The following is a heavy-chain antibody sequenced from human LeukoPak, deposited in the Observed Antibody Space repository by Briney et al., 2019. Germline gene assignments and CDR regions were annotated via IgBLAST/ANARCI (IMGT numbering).Heavy chain of an antibody. CDR3: ASRSGGDGAFDI. J-gene: IGHJ3*02. V-gene: IGHV4-59*01. CDR2: NYYSGSA. CDR1: VGSISTYQ. D-gene: IGHD2-21*01. Sequence: SETLSLTCTVSVGSISTYQWSWIRQPPGKGLEWIGNNYYSGSANYNPSLQSRVVISVDTSKNQFSLNLSPVLAADTAVYYCASRSGGDGAFDIWGQGTMVTVSS.